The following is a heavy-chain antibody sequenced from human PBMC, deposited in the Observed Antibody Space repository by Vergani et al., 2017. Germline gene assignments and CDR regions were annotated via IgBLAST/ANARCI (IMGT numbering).Heavy chain of an antibody. J-gene: IGHJ4*02. D-gene: IGHD2-15*01. CDR2: ISWNSGSI. V-gene: IGHV3-9*01. CDR3: AKALVGGGWARFDY. CDR1: GFTFDDYA. Sequence: EVQLVESGGGLVQPGRSLRLSCAASGFTFDDYAMHWVRQAPGKGLEWVSGISWNSGSIGYADSVKGRFTISRDNAKYSLYLQMNSLREEDTALYYGAKALVGGGWARFDYWGQGTLVTVSS.